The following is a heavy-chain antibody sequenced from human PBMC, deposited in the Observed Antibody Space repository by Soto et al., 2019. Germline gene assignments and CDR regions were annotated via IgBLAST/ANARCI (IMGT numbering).Heavy chain of an antibody. CDR3: AGSDSSFSSFYLDF. CDR2: VNQDGSQK. D-gene: IGHD6-19*01. V-gene: IGHV3-7*03. Sequence: GGSLRLSCAASGFTLSNYGMNWVRQAPGKGLEWVANVNQDGSQKFYLDSVQGRFTISRDNARSSLYLQMNSLRADDTAIYYCAGSDSSFSSFYLDFWGQGILVTVSS. CDR1: GFTLSNYG. J-gene: IGHJ4*02.